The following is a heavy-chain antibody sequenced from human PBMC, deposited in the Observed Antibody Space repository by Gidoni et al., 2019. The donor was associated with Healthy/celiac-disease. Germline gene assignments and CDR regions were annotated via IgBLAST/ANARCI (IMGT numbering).Heavy chain of an antibody. V-gene: IGHV4-30-2*01. D-gene: IGHD3-16*01. J-gene: IGHJ3*02. CDR3: ARDMGGSPGAFDI. Sequence: QLQLQESGSGLVKHSQTLSLTCAVSGVPIRSGGYSWSWIRQRPGKGLEWFGYIVHSGSTYYHPSLKSQVTISVDRSQNQFSLKLISVTAADTAVYYCARDMGGSPGAFDIWGQGTMVTVSS. CDR2: IVHSGST. CDR1: GVPIRSGGYS.